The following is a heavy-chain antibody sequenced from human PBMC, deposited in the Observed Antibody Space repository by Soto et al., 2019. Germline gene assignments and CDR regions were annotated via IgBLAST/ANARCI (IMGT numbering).Heavy chain of an antibody. D-gene: IGHD3-3*01. CDR3: ARMPIFWSGYYRGGDYYYGMAV. J-gene: IGHJ6*02. CDR2: INPNSGGT. V-gene: IGHV1-2*02. Sequence: GFSVKVSRKASGYTFTGYYMHRVLQPPGQGLEWMGWINPNSGGTNYAQTFQRRVTMTRDTSISTAYMELSRLRSDDTAVYYCARMPIFWSGYYRGGDYYYGMAVWGQGPTVTVSS. CDR1: GYTFTGYY.